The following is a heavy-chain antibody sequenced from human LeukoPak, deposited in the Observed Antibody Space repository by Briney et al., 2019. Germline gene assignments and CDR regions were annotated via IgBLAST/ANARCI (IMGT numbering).Heavy chain of an antibody. J-gene: IGHJ4*02. Sequence: GGSLRLSCAASGFTFSSYAMRWVRQAPGKGLEWVSDINGSGGSTYYADSVKGRFTISRDNSKNTLYLQMNSLRVEDSAVYYCATERPDSRVLDYWGQGLVVTVSS. CDR2: INGSGGST. V-gene: IGHV3-23*01. CDR3: ATERPDSRVLDY. D-gene: IGHD3-10*01. CDR1: GFTFSSYA.